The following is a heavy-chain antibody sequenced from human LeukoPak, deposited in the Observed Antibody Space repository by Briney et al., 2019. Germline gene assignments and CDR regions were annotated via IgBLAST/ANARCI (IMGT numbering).Heavy chain of an antibody. D-gene: IGHD6-6*01. CDR3: AKDRTISSQGAFDY. V-gene: IGHV3-30*02. Sequence: GGSLRLSCAASGFTFSSYGMHWVRQAPGKGLEWVAFIRYDGSNKYYADSVKGRFTISRDNSKNTLYLQMNSLRAEDTAVYYCAKDRTISSQGAFDYWGQGTLVTVSS. CDR1: GFTFSSYG. J-gene: IGHJ4*02. CDR2: IRYDGSNK.